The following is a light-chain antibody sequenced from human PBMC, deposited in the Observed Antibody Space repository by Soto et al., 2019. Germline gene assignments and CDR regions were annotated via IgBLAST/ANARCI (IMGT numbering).Light chain of an antibody. J-gene: IGKJ5*01. Sequence: ALQLTQSPSSLSASVGDRVTITCRASQGISSALAWYQQKPGKAPKVLIYDASSLESGVPSRFSGSRSGTDFTLTISSLQPEDFATYYCQQFNSYPLTFGQGTRLEIK. V-gene: IGKV1-13*02. CDR3: QQFNSYPLT. CDR1: QGISSA. CDR2: DAS.